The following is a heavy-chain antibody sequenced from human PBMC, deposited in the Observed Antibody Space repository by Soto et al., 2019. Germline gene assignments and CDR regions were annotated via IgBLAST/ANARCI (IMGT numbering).Heavy chain of an antibody. CDR3: ATGGIYYEA. D-gene: IGHD1-26*01. Sequence: QVHLVESGGGLVKPGGSLRLSCTVSGFAFRHNYLTWIRQAPGKGLEWLSYISTSGTPAYYADSVKGRFTISTDNAKKSLYLQMDSLRAEATGVYYCATGGIYYEAWGQGTLVTVSS. CDR2: ISTSGTPA. V-gene: IGHV3-11*01. CDR1: GFAFRHNY. J-gene: IGHJ5*02.